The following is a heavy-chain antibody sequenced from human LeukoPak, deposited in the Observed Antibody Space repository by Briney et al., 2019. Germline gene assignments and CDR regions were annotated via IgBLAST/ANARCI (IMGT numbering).Heavy chain of an antibody. Sequence: LPGRSLRLSCAASGFTFSSYAMHWVRQAPGKGLEWVAVISYDGSNKYYADSVKGRFTISRDNSKNTLYLQMNSLRAEDTAVYYCARGPLRYFDWLFPCPFDYWGQGTLVTVSS. V-gene: IGHV3-30*04. CDR3: ARGPLRYFDWLFPCPFDY. D-gene: IGHD3-9*01. CDR1: GFTFSSYA. CDR2: ISYDGSNK. J-gene: IGHJ4*02.